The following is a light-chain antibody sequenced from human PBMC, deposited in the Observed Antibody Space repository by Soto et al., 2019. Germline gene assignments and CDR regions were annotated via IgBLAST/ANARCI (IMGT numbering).Light chain of an antibody. V-gene: IGLV2-14*01. CDR2: EVT. Sequence: QSALTQPASVSGSPGQSITISCTGTSTDVGGYNYVSWYQHRPGEAPKLMIFEVTKRPSGVSNRFSGSMSGNTASLTISGLQAEDEAYYFCNSYTTSSTYVFGSGTKVTVL. CDR1: STDVGGYNY. CDR3: NSYTTSSTYV. J-gene: IGLJ1*01.